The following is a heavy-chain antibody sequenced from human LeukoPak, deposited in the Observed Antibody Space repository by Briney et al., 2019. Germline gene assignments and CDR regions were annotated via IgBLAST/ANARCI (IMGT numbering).Heavy chain of an antibody. CDR1: GFTFSSYA. CDR2: ISSSSSYI. V-gene: IGHV3-21*01. Sequence: PGRSLRLSCAASGFTFSSYAMHWVRQAPGKGLEWVSSISSSSSYIYYADSVKGRFTISRDNAKNSLYLQMNSLRAEDRAVYYCARRGYYGAYWGQGTLVTVSS. J-gene: IGHJ4*02. D-gene: IGHD3-10*01. CDR3: ARRGYYGAY.